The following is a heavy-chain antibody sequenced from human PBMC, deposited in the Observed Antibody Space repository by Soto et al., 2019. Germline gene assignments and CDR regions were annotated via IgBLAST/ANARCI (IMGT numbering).Heavy chain of an antibody. CDR2: IYSGGST. CDR1: GFTVSSNY. V-gene: IGHV3-53*01. CDR3: ARNYDSTAGGAFDI. D-gene: IGHD3-22*01. J-gene: IGHJ3*02. Sequence: EVQLVESGGGLIQPGGSLRLSCAASGFTVSSNYMSWVHQAPGKGLEWVSVIYSGGSTYYADSVKGRFTISRDNSKNTLYLQMNSLRAEDTAVYYCARNYDSTAGGAFDIWDQGTMVTVSS.